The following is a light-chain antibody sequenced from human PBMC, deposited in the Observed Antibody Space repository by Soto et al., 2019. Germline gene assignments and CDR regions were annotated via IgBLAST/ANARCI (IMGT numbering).Light chain of an antibody. J-gene: IGKJ4*01. CDR1: QSLLFSSNKKNY. CDR2: WAS. V-gene: IGKV4-1*01. CDR3: QQFYSSPLT. Sequence: DILMTQSPASLAVSLGERATINCKSSQSLLFSSNKKNYLSWYQQGPGQPPKLLIYWASSRESGVPDRFTGSGSGTDFTLSISSLQAEDVEVYYCQQFYSSPLTFGGGTKVDSK.